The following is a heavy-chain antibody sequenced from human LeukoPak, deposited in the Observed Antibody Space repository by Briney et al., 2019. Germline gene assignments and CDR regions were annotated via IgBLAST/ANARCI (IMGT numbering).Heavy chain of an antibody. V-gene: IGHV3-7*01. D-gene: IGHD6-6*01. CDR1: GFTFSSYA. Sequence: GGSLRLSCAASGFTFSSYAMSWVRQAPGKGLEWVANIKQDGSEKYYVDSVKGRFTISRDNAKNSLFLQMNSLRAKDTAVYYCARDVSDENGSSSRIHLDSWGQGTLVSVSS. CDR3: ARDVSDENGSSSRIHLDS. CDR2: IKQDGSEK. J-gene: IGHJ4*02.